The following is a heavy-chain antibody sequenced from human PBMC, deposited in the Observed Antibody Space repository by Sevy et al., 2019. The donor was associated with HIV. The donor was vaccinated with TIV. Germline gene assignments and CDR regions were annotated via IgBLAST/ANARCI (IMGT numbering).Heavy chain of an antibody. J-gene: IGHJ4*02. D-gene: IGHD3-10*01. Sequence: GGSLRLSCAASGFTFSSYAMSWVRQAPGKGLEWVSGISGSGVSTYHAGSVKGRFTISRDNSQNTLYLQMNSLRAEDTAVYYCVKVAGSGTYYSGDFDYWGQGILVTVSS. CDR1: GFTFSSYA. V-gene: IGHV3-23*01. CDR2: ISGSGVST. CDR3: VKVAGSGTYYSGDFDY.